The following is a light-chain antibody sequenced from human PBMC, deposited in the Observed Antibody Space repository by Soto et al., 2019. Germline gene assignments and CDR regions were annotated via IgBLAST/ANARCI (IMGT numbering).Light chain of an antibody. CDR2: GTS. V-gene: IGKV3-20*01. CDR1: QSVSSNF. Sequence: EIVLTQSACSLSLSPGERATLSCRASQSVSSNFLAWYQQKPGQAPRLLIYGTSNRATGIPDRFSGSGSGTDFTLTISILEPEDFAVYYCQQYGSSGTFGQGTKVDI. CDR3: QQYGSSGT. J-gene: IGKJ1*01.